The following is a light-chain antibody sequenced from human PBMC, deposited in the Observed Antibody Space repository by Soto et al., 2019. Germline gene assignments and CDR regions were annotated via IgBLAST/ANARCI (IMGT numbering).Light chain of an antibody. CDR2: GAS. Sequence: EIVLTQSPGTLSLSPGERATLSCRASQSVSSSYLAWYQQKPGQAPSLLIYGASSRATGIPDRFSGSGSGTDFTLTISRLEPEDFAVYYWPQYGSAPFTFGGGTKVEIK. CDR3: PQYGSAPFT. CDR1: QSVSSSY. J-gene: IGKJ4*01. V-gene: IGKV3-20*01.